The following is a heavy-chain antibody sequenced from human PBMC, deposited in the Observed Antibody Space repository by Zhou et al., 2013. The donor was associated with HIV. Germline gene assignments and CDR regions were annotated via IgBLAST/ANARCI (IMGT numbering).Heavy chain of an antibody. CDR3: ATVRQGSGSYQYYMDV. CDR2: IIPILGIA. J-gene: IGHJ6*03. CDR1: GGTFSSYA. V-gene: IGHV1-69*04. Sequence: QVQLVQSGAEVKKPGSSVKVSCKASGGTFSSYAISWVRQAPGQGLEWMGRIIPILGIANYAQKFQGRVTITADKSTSTAYMELSSLRSEDTAVYYCATVRQGSGSYQYYMDVWGKGTTVTVSS. D-gene: IGHD3-10*01.